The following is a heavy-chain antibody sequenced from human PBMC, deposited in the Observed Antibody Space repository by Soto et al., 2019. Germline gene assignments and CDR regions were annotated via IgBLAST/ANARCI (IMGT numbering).Heavy chain of an antibody. CDR3: ARDQSFPYYYDSSGYYTPGSHPYYYYYGMDV. CDR1: GYTFTSYY. CDR2: INPSGGST. J-gene: IGHJ6*02. Sequence: ASVKVSCKASGYTFTSYYMHWVPQAPGQGLEWMGIINPSGGSTSYAQKFQGRVTMTRDTSTSTVYMELSSLRSEDTAVYYCARDQSFPYYYDSSGYYTPGSHPYYYYYGMDVWGQGTTVTVSS. D-gene: IGHD3-22*01. V-gene: IGHV1-46*01.